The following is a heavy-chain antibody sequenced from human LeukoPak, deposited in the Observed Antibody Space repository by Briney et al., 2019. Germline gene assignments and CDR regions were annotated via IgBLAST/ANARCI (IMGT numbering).Heavy chain of an antibody. V-gene: IGHV4-59*08. CDR3: AGETATYSSSWFFPWGYFDY. Sequence: SETLSLTCIVSGGSTRSYYWSWIRQPPGKGLEWIGYIYYSGTTNYNPSLKSRATISVDTSKNQFSLKLSSVTAADTSVYYCAGETATYSSSWFFPWGYFDYWGQGTLVTVSS. J-gene: IGHJ4*02. D-gene: IGHD6-13*01. CDR2: IYYSGTT. CDR1: GGSTRSYY.